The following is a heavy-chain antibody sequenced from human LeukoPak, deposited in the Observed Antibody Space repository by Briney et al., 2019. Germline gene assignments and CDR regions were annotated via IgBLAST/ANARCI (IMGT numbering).Heavy chain of an antibody. J-gene: IGHJ3*02. CDR1: GFTFSSYA. Sequence: PGGSLRLSCAASGFTFSSYAMSWVRQAPGKGLEWVSAISGSGGSTYYADSVKGRFTISRDNSKNTLYLQMNSLRAEDTAVYYCAKDHRITIFGVVRFADAFDIWGQGTMVTVSS. CDR2: ISGSGGST. V-gene: IGHV3-23*01. CDR3: AKDHRITIFGVVRFADAFDI. D-gene: IGHD3-3*01.